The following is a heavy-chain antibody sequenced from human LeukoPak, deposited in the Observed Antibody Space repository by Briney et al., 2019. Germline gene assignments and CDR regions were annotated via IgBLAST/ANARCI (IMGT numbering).Heavy chain of an antibody. J-gene: IGHJ4*02. CDR3: ARGEEYCSSANYPWSFAY. CDR2: LSGDRSHI. V-gene: IGHV3-21*01. D-gene: IGHD2-2*01. Sequence: PGGSLRLSCLASGFTFNTYAMNWVRQAPGGGLEWVAALSGDRSHIYHADSVMGRFTISRDNVKNSLYLQMNSLRAEDTAVYYCARGEEYCSSANYPWSFAYWGQGTLVAVSS. CDR1: GFTFNTYA.